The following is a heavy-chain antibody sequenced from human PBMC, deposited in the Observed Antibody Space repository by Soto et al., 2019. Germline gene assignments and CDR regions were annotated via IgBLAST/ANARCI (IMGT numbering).Heavy chain of an antibody. CDR2: INPNSGGT. V-gene: IGHV1-2*04. CDR3: AGVGGQDSGYVFSNYYDSSVYYYY. CDR1: GYTFTGYY. Sequence: GASVKVSCKASGYTFTGYYMHWVRQAPGQGLEWMGWINPNSGGTNYAQKLQGWVTMTRDTSISTAYMELSRLRSDDTAVNYCAGVGGQDSGYVFSNYYDSSVYYYYWGQGTLVTVSS. J-gene: IGHJ4*02. D-gene: IGHD3-22*01.